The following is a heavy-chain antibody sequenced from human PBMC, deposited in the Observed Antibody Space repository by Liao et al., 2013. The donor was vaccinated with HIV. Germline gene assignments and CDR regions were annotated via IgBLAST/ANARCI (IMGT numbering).Heavy chain of an antibody. Sequence: QVQLQESGPGLVKPSQTLSLTCTVSGGSISSGSYYWSWIRQPAGKGLEWIGRIYTSGSTNYNPSLKSRVTISVDTSKNQFSLKLSSVTAADTAVYYCARDHYDILTGYYNRGFDYWGQGTLVTVSS. V-gene: IGHV4-61*02. CDR3: ARDHYDILTGYYNRGFDY. J-gene: IGHJ4*02. D-gene: IGHD3-9*01. CDR1: GGSISSGSYY. CDR2: IYTSGST.